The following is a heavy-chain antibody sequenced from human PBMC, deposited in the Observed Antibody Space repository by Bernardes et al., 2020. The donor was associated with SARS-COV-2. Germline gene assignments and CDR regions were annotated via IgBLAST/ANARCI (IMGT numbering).Heavy chain of an antibody. CDR1: GDSISTGEFY. D-gene: IGHD3-9*01. J-gene: IGHJ6*02. CDR2: IYDSGRT. V-gene: IGHV4-30-4*01. CDR3: ARVRSFFDPLTDDYKDNYYGMDV. Sequence: SETLSLTCSVSGDSISTGEFYWSWIRQAPGQGLEWIGYIYDSGRTYYNPSLKSRVDISIDTSKNQFSLSLTSVTVADTAVYFCARVRSFFDPLTDDYKDNYYGMDVWGQGTTVSVSS.